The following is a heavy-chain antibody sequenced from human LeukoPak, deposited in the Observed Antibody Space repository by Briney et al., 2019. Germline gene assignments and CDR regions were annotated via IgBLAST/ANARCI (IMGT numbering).Heavy chain of an antibody. CDR3: AKSIAGLWGYFDY. D-gene: IGHD6-6*01. Sequence: GSSVKASCTPSGGTFSIYAISCVRPAPGQGLEWMGGIIPIFDTANYAQKFQGRVTITTDESTSTAYMELSSLRSEDTGVYYCAKSIAGLWGYFDYWGQGTLVTVSS. CDR1: GGTFSIYA. V-gene: IGHV1-69*05. CDR2: IIPIFDTA. J-gene: IGHJ4*02.